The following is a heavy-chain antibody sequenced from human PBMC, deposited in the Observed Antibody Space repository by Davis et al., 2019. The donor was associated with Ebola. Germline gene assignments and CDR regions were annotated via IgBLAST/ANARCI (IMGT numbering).Heavy chain of an antibody. J-gene: IGHJ4*02. CDR2: ISAYNGNT. Sequence: AASVKVSCKASGYTFASYGITWVRQAPGQGLEWMGWISAYNGNTNYAQRLQGRVTMSTDTSTSTAYMELRSLRSDDTAVYYCTRGNSWDAPFDYWGQGTLVTVS. CDR3: TRGNSWDAPFDY. CDR1: GYTFASYG. D-gene: IGHD6-13*01. V-gene: IGHV1-18*04.